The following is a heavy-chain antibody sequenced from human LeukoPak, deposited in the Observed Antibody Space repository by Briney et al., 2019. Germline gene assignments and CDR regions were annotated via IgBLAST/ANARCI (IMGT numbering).Heavy chain of an antibody. Sequence: SETLSLTCTVSGGSISSSSYYWGWIRQPPGKGLEWIGSIYYSGSTYYNPSLKSRVTISVDTSKNQFSLKLSSVTAADTAVYYCAREWRTTVAGIGYWGQGTLVTVSS. CDR2: IYYSGST. D-gene: IGHD4-11*01. CDR1: GGSISSSSYY. V-gene: IGHV4-39*07. CDR3: AREWRTTVAGIGY. J-gene: IGHJ4*02.